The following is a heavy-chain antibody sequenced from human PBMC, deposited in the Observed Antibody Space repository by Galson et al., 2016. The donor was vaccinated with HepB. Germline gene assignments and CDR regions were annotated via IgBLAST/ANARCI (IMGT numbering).Heavy chain of an antibody. J-gene: IGHJ4*02. D-gene: IGHD3-22*01. CDR3: VRAEDYYYGSSGYYPHHFDS. V-gene: IGHV3-48*02. CDR1: GFKFTHYS. Sequence: SLRLSCATSGFKFTHYSINWVRQAPGKGLEWVSYMSSDGSTTYHADSVKGRFTISRDTARSSVSLQMNSLRDEDTAIYYCVRAEDYYYGSSGYYPHHFDSWCQGTLVTVSS. CDR2: MSSDGSTT.